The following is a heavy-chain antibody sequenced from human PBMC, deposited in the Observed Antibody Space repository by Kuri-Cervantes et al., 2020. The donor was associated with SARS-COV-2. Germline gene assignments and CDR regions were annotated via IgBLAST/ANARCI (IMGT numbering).Heavy chain of an antibody. CDR1: GGTFSSYA. CDR3: ARGGDYYDSSGYLSWGNYYGMDV. D-gene: IGHD3-22*01. Sequence: SVKVSCKASGGTFSSYALSWVRQAPGQGLEWMGGIIPISGITNYAQRFQGRVTITADKSTSTAYMELRSLRSDDTAVYYCARGGDYYDSSGYLSWGNYYGMDVWGQGTTVTVSS. V-gene: IGHV1-69*10. J-gene: IGHJ6*02. CDR2: IIPISGIT.